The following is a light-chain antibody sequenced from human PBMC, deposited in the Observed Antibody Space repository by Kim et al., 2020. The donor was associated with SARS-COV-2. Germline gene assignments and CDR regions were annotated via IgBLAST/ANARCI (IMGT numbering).Light chain of an antibody. CDR3: QQYFDVPYT. CDR2: AAY. Sequence: SASPGDKVTITCRLTQNIARYLAWFQRRPGKAPQPLIYAAYTLHTGAPSRFSGSGSGTDFTLTINPLQSEDAATYFCQQYFDVPYTFGQGTKLEI. V-gene: IGKV1D-8*02. CDR1: QNIARY. J-gene: IGKJ2*01.